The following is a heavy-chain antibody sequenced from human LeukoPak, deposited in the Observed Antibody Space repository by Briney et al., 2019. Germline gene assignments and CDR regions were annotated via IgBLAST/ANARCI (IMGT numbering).Heavy chain of an antibody. CDR1: GFTFTNAW. CDR2: ITSKSDGGTT. J-gene: IGHJ4*02. V-gene: IGHV3-15*01. CDR3: VSGDDS. Sequence: PGESLRLSCAASGFTFTNAWMNWVGQAPGKGLEWVGRITSKSDGGTTDYAARVNGRFTISRDDSINMVYLQMNSMKTEDTGVYFCVSGDDSWGQGTLVTVS.